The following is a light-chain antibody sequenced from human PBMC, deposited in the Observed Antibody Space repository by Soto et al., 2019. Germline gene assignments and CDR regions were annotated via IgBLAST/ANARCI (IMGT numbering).Light chain of an antibody. Sequence: QSALTQPASVSGSPGQSITISCTGTSSDVGGYNYVSWYQQHPGKAPKLMIYDVSNRPSGVSNRFSGSKSGNTASLTISGLQAEDKADYYCSSYTSSSTLDLVFGGGTKLTVL. V-gene: IGLV2-14*01. CDR3: SSYTSSSTLDLV. CDR2: DVS. CDR1: SSDVGGYNY. J-gene: IGLJ2*01.